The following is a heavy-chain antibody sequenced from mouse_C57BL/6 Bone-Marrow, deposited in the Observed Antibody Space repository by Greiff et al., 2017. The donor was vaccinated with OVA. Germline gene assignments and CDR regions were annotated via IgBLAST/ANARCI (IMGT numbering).Heavy chain of an antibody. CDR1: GFSFNTYA. J-gene: IGHJ4*01. CDR3: VSCNYYGSSYAMDY. CDR2: IRSKSNNYAT. Sequence: EVQRVESGGGLVQPKGSLKLSCAASGFSFNTYAMNWVRQAPGKGLEWVARIRSKSNNYATYYADSVKDRFTISRDDSESMLYLQMNNLKTEDTAMYYCVSCNYYGSSYAMDYWGQGTSVTVSS. D-gene: IGHD1-1*01. V-gene: IGHV10-1*01.